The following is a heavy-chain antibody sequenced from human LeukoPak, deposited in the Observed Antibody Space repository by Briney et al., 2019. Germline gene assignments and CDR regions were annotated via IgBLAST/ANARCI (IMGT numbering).Heavy chain of an antibody. CDR3: ARRRSSGYSGPDACDI. J-gene: IGHJ3*02. CDR1: GYSISSGYY. V-gene: IGHV4-38-2*01. D-gene: IGHD3-22*01. Sequence: SETLSLTCAVSGYSISSGYYWGWTRQPPGKGLEWIGSIYHSGSTYYNPSLKSRVTISVDTSKNQFSLKLSSVTAADTAVYYCARRRSSGYSGPDACDIWGQGTMVTVSS. CDR2: IYHSGST.